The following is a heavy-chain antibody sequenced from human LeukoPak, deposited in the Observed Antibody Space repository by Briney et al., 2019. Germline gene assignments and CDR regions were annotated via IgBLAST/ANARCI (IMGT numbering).Heavy chain of an antibody. CDR2: INPYSGDT. Sequence: ASVKVSCKASGYTFTGYYIHWVRQAPGQGLEWMAWINPYSGDTSFAQTFQARVTVTSDTSITTAYMELSWLRSDDTAVYFCARSRIFEVGLTGIDSWGQGTLVTVSS. CDR1: GYTFTGYY. V-gene: IGHV1-2*02. D-gene: IGHD3-3*02. J-gene: IGHJ4*02. CDR3: ARSRIFEVGLTGIDS.